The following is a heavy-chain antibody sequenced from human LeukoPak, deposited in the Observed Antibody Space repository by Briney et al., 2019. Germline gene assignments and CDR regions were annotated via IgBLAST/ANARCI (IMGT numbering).Heavy chain of an antibody. J-gene: IGHJ4*02. V-gene: IGHV1-24*01. CDR1: GYTLTELA. CDR2: FDPEDGET. D-gene: IGHD6-6*01. Sequence: GASVTVSCKVSGYTLTELAMHWVRQAPGKGLEWMGGFDPEDGETIYAQKFQGRVTMTEDTTTDTAYMELSSLRSEDTAVYYCATDKNRSSSSEGIDFWGQGTLVTVYS. CDR3: ATDKNRSSSSEGIDF.